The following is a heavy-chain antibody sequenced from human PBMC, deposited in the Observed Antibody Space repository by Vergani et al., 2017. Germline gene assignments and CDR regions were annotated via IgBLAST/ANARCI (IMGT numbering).Heavy chain of an antibody. CDR2: MNGDGDTI. D-gene: IGHD3-3*01. CDR3: ARARKFRFGVVWENWFDP. CDR1: GFTFNEYW. J-gene: IGHJ5*02. V-gene: IGHV3-74*01. Sequence: EVELVESAGGLAQPGGSLRLSCAASGFTFNEYWMHWARQVPGKGLVWVSGMNGDGDTISYADSVKGRFTISRDNAKNTLFLHMNSLRAEDTAVYYCARARKFRFGVVWENWFDPWGQGTLVTVSS.